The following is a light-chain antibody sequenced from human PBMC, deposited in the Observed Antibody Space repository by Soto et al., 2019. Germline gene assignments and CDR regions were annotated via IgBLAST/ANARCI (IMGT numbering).Light chain of an antibody. Sequence: QSVLTQPPSTSGTPGQRVTISCSGSSSNIGSNYVYWYQQLPGTAPKVLIYSNNQRPSGVPDRFSGSKSDTSASLAISGLRSEDEADYYCAAWDDSLSGWVFGGGTKVTVL. V-gene: IGLV1-47*02. CDR3: AAWDDSLSGWV. CDR2: SNN. CDR1: SSNIGSNY. J-gene: IGLJ3*02.